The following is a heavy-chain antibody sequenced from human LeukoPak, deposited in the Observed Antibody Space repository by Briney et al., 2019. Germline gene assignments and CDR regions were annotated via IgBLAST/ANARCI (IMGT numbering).Heavy chain of an antibody. V-gene: IGHV3-11*06. CDR3: ARDAGGYVPLDY. D-gene: IGHD5-12*01. Sequence: GGSLRLSCAASGFIFSDYYMTWIRQAPGKGLEWVSSISSSSSYIYYADSVKGRFTISRDNAKNSLYLQMNSLRAEDTAVYYCARDAGGYVPLDYWGQGTLVTVSS. CDR2: ISSSSSYI. J-gene: IGHJ4*02. CDR1: GFIFSDYY.